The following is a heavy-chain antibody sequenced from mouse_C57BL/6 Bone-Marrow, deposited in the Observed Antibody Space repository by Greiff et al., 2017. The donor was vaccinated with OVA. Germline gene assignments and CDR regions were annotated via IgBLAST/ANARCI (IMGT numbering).Heavy chain of an antibody. V-gene: IGHV1-75*01. Sequence: QVQLQQSGPELVKPGASVKISCKASGYTFTDYYINWVKQRPGQGLEWIGWIFPGSGSTYYNEKFKGKATLTVDKSSSTAYMLLSSLTSEDSAVYFCAREGGLCYYGSSYPFAYWGQGTLVTVSA. CDR3: AREGGLCYYGSSYPFAY. J-gene: IGHJ3*01. D-gene: IGHD1-1*01. CDR1: GYTFTDYY. CDR2: IFPGSGST.